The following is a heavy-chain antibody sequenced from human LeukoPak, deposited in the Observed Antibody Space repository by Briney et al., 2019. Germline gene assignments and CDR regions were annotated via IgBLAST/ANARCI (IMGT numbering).Heavy chain of an antibody. D-gene: IGHD1-26*01. Sequence: GGSLRLSCAASRFTFSNYTLNWVRQAPGMGLEWVSSISSSSVYISYADSVKGRFTISRDNSKNTLYLQMNSLRAEDTGVDYCAKDYRAHPLRPNWLDPWGQGTLVTVSS. CDR1: RFTFSNYT. CDR2: ISSSSVYI. J-gene: IGHJ5*02. CDR3: AKDYRAHPLRPNWLDP. V-gene: IGHV3-21*04.